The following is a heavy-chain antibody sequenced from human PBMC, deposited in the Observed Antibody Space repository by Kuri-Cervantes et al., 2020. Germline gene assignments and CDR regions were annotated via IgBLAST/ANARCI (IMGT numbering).Heavy chain of an antibody. D-gene: IGHD3-10*01. J-gene: IGHJ3*02. CDR3: ARDQRYYGPGSDAFDI. Sequence: GSLRLSCAVSGYSISSGYYWGWIRQPPGKGPEWIGSIYHSGSTYYNPSLKSRVTISVDKSKNQFSLKLSSVTAADTAVYYCARDQRYYGPGSDAFDIWGQGTMVTVSS. CDR2: IYHSGST. CDR1: GYSISSGYY. V-gene: IGHV4-38-2*02.